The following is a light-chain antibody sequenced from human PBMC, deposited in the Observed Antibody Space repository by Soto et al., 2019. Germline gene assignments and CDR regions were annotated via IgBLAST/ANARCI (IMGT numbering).Light chain of an antibody. J-gene: IGKJ5*01. V-gene: IGKV1-5*03. CDR3: QQHNSYPVT. Sequence: DLQWTQSPCTLSASVGDRDPITCRASQTITNLLAWFQQKPGKAPEILIYKASSLQSGVPSRFSGSGSGTEFTLTISSLQPDDSATYYCQQHNSYPVTFGQGTRLEIK. CDR2: KAS. CDR1: QTITNL.